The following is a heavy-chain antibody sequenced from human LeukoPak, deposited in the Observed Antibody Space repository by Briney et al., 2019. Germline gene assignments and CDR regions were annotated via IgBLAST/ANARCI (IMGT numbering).Heavy chain of an antibody. D-gene: IGHD4-17*01. CDR3: ARAPDYGDYEFLDYYYYMDV. CDR2: NSGSSGST. Sequence: GGSLRLSCAASGFTFSSYAMSWVRQAPGKGLEWVSANSGSSGSTYYADSVKGRFTISRDNAKNSLYLQMNSLRAEDTAVYYCARAPDYGDYEFLDYYYYMDVWGKGTTVTISS. V-gene: IGHV3-23*01. J-gene: IGHJ6*03. CDR1: GFTFSSYA.